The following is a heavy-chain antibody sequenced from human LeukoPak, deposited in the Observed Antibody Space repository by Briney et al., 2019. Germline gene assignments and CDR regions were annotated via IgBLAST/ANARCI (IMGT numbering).Heavy chain of an antibody. CDR1: GFTFSSYS. CDR3: ARRYCGGDCYSNYFDY. Sequence: GGSLRLSCAASGFTFSSYSMNWVRQAPGKGLEWVSYISSSSSTIYYADSVKGRFTISRDNAKNSLYLQMNSLRAEDTAVYYCARRYCGGDCYSNYFDYWGQGTLVTVSS. J-gene: IGHJ4*02. CDR2: ISSSSSTI. D-gene: IGHD2-21*01. V-gene: IGHV3-48*01.